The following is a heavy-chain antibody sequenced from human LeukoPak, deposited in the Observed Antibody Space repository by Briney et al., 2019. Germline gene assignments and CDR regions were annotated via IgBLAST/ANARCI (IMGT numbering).Heavy chain of an antibody. CDR3: ASIRLGELSPGDY. V-gene: IGHV1-46*01. CDR1: GYTFTSYY. J-gene: IGHJ4*02. CDR2: INPSGGST. D-gene: IGHD3-16*02. Sequence: GASVKVSCKASGYTFTSYYMHWVRQAPGQGLEWMGIINPSGGSTSYAQKFQGRVTMTRDMSTSTVYMELSSLRSEDTAVYYCASIRLGELSPGDYWGQGTLVTVSS.